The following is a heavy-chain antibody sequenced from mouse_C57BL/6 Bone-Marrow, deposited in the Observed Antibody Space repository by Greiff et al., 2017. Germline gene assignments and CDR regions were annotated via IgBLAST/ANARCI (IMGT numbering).Heavy chain of an antibody. Sequence: EVHLVESGGGLVKPGGSLKLSCAASGFTFSSYAMSWVRQTPEKRLEWVATISDGGSYTYYPDNVKGRFTISRDDAKNNLYLQMSHLKSEDTARYYCARELVLRYWYFDVWGTGTTVTVSS. D-gene: IGHD1-1*01. CDR3: ARELVLRYWYFDV. J-gene: IGHJ1*03. CDR1: GFTFSSYA. CDR2: ISDGGSYT. V-gene: IGHV5-4*01.